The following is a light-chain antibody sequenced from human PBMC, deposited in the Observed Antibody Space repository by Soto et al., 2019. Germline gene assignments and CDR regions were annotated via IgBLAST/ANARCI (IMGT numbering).Light chain of an antibody. V-gene: IGLV2-14*03. Sequence: QSVLTQPASVSGSPGQSITISCTGTSSDVGGYNYVYWYQQYPGKAPTLMIYDVTYRPSGVSYRFSGSKSANTASLTISGLQAEDEADNYCSSYTSSTAYVFGTGTKVTVL. CDR1: SSDVGGYNY. CDR2: DVT. CDR3: SSYTSSTAYV. J-gene: IGLJ1*01.